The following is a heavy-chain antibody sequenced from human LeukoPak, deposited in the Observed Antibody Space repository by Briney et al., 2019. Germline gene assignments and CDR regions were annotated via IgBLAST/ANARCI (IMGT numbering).Heavy chain of an antibody. CDR2: IIPIFGTA. Sequence: SVKVSCKASGGTFSSYAISWVRQAPGQGLEWMGGIIPIFGTANYAQKFQGRVTITADKSTSTAYMELSSLRSEDTAAYYCARDPACSSTSCYGKGDNWFDPWGQGTLVTVSS. D-gene: IGHD2-2*01. J-gene: IGHJ5*02. CDR3: ARDPACSSTSCYGKGDNWFDP. V-gene: IGHV1-69*06. CDR1: GGTFSSYA.